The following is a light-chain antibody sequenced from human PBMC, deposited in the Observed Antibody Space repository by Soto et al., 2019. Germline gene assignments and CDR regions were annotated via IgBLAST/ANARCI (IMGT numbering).Light chain of an antibody. Sequence: QSALTQPRSVSGSPGQSVTISCTGTSSDVGGYNYVSWYQQHPGKAPKLMIYDVSKRPSGVPDRFSGSKSGNTASLTISRLQAEDEADYYCCSYAGSYLVFGGGTKVTVL. CDR2: DVS. J-gene: IGLJ2*01. CDR3: CSYAGSYLV. V-gene: IGLV2-11*01. CDR1: SSDVGGYNY.